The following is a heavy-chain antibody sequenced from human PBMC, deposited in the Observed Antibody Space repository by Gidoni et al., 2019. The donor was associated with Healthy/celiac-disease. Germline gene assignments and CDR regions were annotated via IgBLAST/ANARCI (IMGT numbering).Heavy chain of an antibody. J-gene: IGHJ6*02. CDR3: AKGGCSGGSCYEAYYYYGMDV. V-gene: IGHV3-23*01. CDR1: GFTFSSYA. D-gene: IGHD2-15*01. Sequence: EVQLLESGGGLVQPGGSLRLSCAASGFTFSSYAMSWVRHAPGKGLEWVSAISGSGGSTYYADSVKGRFTISRDNSKNTLYLKMNSLRAEDTAVYYCAKGGCSGGSCYEAYYYYGMDVWGQGTTVTVSS. CDR2: ISGSGGST.